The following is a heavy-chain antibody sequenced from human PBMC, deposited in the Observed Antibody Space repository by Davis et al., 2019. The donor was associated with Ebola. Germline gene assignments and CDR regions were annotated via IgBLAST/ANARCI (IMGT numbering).Heavy chain of an antibody. CDR2: INSDGSST. J-gene: IGHJ4*02. CDR1: GFTFSSYW. Sequence: HTGGSLRLPCAASGFTFSSYWMHWVRQAPGKGLVLVSRINSDGSSTSYADSVKGRFTISRDNAKNTLYLQMNSLRAEDTAVYYCARSITMISAFDYWGQGTLVTVSS. V-gene: IGHV3-74*01. D-gene: IGHD3-22*01. CDR3: ARSITMISAFDY.